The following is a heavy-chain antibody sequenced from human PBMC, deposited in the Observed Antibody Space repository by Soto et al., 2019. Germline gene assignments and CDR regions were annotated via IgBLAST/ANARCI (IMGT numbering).Heavy chain of an antibody. CDR3: AKDERYYYDSSPTDY. CDR2: ISYDGSNK. CDR1: GFTFSSYG. V-gene: IGHV3-30*18. D-gene: IGHD3-22*01. Sequence: QVQLVESGGGVVQPGRSLRLSCAASGFTFSSYGMHWVRQAPGKGLEWVAVISYDGSNKYYADSVKGRFTISRDNSKNTLYLQMNSLRAEDTAVYYCAKDERYYYDSSPTDYWGRGTLVTVSS. J-gene: IGHJ4*02.